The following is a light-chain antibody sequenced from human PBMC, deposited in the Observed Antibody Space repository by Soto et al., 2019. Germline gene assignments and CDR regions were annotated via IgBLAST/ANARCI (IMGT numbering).Light chain of an antibody. CDR3: QTWGTGPAV. CDR2: LNSDGSH. Sequence: QSVLTQSPSASASLGASVKLTCTLSSGHSSYAIAWHQQQPEKGPRHLMKLNSDGSHSKGDGIPDRFSGSSSGAERYLTISSLRSEDEADYYCQTWGTGPAVFGGGTQLTVL. V-gene: IGLV4-69*01. J-gene: IGLJ7*01. CDR1: SGHSSYA.